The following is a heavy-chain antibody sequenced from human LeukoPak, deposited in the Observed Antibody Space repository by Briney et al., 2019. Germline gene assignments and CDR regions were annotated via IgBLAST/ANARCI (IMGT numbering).Heavy chain of an antibody. V-gene: IGHV3-23*01. D-gene: IGHD5-12*01. CDR2: IGGSGGFIT. Sequence: GGSLRLSCAASGFTFSSHGMNWVRQTPGKGLEWVSGIGGSGGFITYYADSVKGRFTVSRDNSKNTLYLQMDSLRADDTAIYYCTRDLGWLHYADWGQGTLVTVSS. CDR3: TRDLGWLHYAD. J-gene: IGHJ4*02. CDR1: GFTFSSHG.